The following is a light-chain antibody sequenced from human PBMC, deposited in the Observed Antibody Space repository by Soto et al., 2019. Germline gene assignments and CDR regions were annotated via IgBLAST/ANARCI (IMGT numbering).Light chain of an antibody. V-gene: IGKV4-1*01. J-gene: IGKJ2*01. Sequence: IVMTQSPDSLAVSLGERATINCKSSQSVLYSSNNKNYLAWYQQKPGQPPKLLIYWASTRESGVPDRFSGSGSGTDFTLTISSLQADDVAVYYCQQYYSTPYTFGLGTKLEIK. CDR1: QSVLYSSNNKNY. CDR3: QQYYSTPYT. CDR2: WAS.